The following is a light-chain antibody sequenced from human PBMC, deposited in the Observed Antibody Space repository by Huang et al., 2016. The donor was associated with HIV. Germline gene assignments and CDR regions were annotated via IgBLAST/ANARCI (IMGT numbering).Light chain of an antibody. Sequence: DILMTQSPSSLSASVGDRVTITCRASQSVSTYLNWYQQKPGKAPKLLIYAASSLQSWVPSRFSGSGSGTDCTLTISSLQPDDFATYYCQQSYSTPFYTFGQGTKLEIK. J-gene: IGKJ2*01. CDR1: QSVSTY. CDR2: AAS. CDR3: QQSYSTPFYT. V-gene: IGKV1-39*01.